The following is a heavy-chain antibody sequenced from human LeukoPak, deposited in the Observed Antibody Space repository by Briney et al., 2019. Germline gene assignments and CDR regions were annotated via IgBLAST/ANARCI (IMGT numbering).Heavy chain of an antibody. V-gene: IGHV4-34*01. D-gene: IGHD1-26*01. CDR2: INHSGST. CDR3: ARRGGGYRPNFQH. J-gene: IGHJ1*01. Sequence: SETLSLTCAVYGGSFSGYYWSWIRQPPGKGLEWIGEINHSGSTNYNPSLKSRVTISVDTSKNQFSLKLSSVTAADTAVYYCARRGGGYRPNFQHWGQGTLVTVSS. CDR1: GGSFSGYY.